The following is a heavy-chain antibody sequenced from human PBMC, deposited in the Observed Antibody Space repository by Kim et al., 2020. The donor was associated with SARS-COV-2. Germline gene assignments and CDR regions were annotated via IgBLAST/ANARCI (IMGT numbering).Heavy chain of an antibody. CDR3: AKDVIRGGGRSYGMDV. CDR2: IWYDGSNK. Sequence: GGSLRLSCAASGFTFSSYGMHWVRQAPGKGLEWVAVIWYDGSNKYYADSVKGRFTISRDNSKNTLYLQMNSLRAEDTAVYYCAKDVIRGGGRSYGMDVWGQGTTVTVSS. V-gene: IGHV3-33*06. J-gene: IGHJ6*02. D-gene: IGHD3-10*01. CDR1: GFTFSSYG.